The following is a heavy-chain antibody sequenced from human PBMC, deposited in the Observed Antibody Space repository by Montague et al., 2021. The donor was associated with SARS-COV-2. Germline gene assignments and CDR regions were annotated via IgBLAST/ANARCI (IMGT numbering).Heavy chain of an antibody. CDR1: GFTFSSYA. CDR3: ARDNYDSSGYSLYGMDV. J-gene: IGHJ6*02. Sequence: SLRLSCAASGFTFSSYAMHWVRQAPGKGLEWVAVISYDGSNKYYADSVKGRFTISRDNSKNTLYLQMNSLRAEDTAVYYCARDNYDSSGYSLYGMDVWGQRTTVTVSS. D-gene: IGHD3-22*01. V-gene: IGHV3-30-3*01. CDR2: ISYDGSNK.